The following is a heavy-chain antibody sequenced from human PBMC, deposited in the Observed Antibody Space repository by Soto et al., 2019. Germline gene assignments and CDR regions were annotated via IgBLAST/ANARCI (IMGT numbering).Heavy chain of an antibody. CDR1: GFSFSSYS. V-gene: IGHV3-48*02. Sequence: EVQLVESGGDLVQPGQSLRLSCAASGFSFSSYSMNWVRQAPGKGLEWISYLSSSKTYIWYADSVKGRFTISRDNAKNSLSLQMNSLRDEDTAVYYCVRESGWAFDSWGLGTMVTVSS. D-gene: IGHD6-19*01. J-gene: IGHJ3*02. CDR2: LSSSKTYI. CDR3: VRESGWAFDS.